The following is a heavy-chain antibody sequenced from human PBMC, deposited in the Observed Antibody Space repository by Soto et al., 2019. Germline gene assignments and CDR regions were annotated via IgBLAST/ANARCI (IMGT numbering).Heavy chain of an antibody. J-gene: IGHJ6*02. CDR1: GGSFSGYY. Sequence: SETLSLTCAVYGGSFSGYYWSWIRQPPGKGLEWIGEINHSGSTNYNPSLKSRVTISVDTSKNQFSLKLSSVTAADTAVYYCTKQQLVLGSWYYYGVDVWGQGTTVTVSS. CDR2: INHSGST. CDR3: TKQQLVLGSWYYYGVDV. D-gene: IGHD6-13*01. V-gene: IGHV4-34*01.